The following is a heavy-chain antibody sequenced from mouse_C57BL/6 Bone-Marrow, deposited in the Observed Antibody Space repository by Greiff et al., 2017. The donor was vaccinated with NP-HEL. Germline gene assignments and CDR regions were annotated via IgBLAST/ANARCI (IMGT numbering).Heavy chain of an antibody. CDR3: ARRYGGYAMDY. J-gene: IGHJ4*01. D-gene: IGHD1-1*01. CDR2: ISSGGSYT. Sequence: EVNVVESGGDLVKPGGSLKLSCAASGFTFSSYGMSWVRQTPDKRLEWVATISSGGSYTYYPDSVKGRFTISRDNAKNTLYLQMSSLKSEDTAMYYCARRYGGYAMDYWGQGTSVTVSS. V-gene: IGHV5-6*01. CDR1: GFTFSSYG.